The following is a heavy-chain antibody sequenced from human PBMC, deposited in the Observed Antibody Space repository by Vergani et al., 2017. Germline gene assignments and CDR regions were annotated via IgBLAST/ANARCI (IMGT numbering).Heavy chain of an antibody. Sequence: EVQLVESGGGLVKPGGSLRLSCAASGFTFSSYSMNWVRQAPGKGLEWVSSISSSSSYIYYADSVKGRFTISRDNAKNSLYLQMNSLRAEDTAVYYCARDMVGMDGGSYYRSDAFDIWGQGSMVTVSS. CDR3: ARDMVGMDGGSYYRSDAFDI. J-gene: IGHJ3*02. D-gene: IGHD1-26*01. CDR1: GFTFSSYS. V-gene: IGHV3-21*01. CDR2: ISSSSSYI.